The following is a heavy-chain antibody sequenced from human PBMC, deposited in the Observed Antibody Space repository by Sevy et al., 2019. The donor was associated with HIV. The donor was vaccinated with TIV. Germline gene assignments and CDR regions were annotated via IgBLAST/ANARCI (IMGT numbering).Heavy chain of an antibody. J-gene: IGHJ4*02. CDR3: AREWRVFYFGGASSERYFDY. Sequence: GGSLRLSCEASGFTFTTYWMSWVRQAPGKGLEWVANIKQDGSEKFYVDSVKGRFTISRDNAKNSLYLQMNSLRAEDTAVYYCAREWRVFYFGGASSERYFDYWGQGTLVTVSS. D-gene: IGHD3-10*01. CDR1: GFTFTTYW. CDR2: IKQDGSEK. V-gene: IGHV3-7*01.